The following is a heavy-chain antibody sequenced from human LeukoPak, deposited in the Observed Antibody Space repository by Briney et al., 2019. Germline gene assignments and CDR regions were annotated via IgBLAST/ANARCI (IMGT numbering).Heavy chain of an antibody. V-gene: IGHV3-23*01. Sequence: GGTLRLSCAASGFTFSSYGMSWVRQAPGKGLEWVSAISGSGGSTYYADSVKGRFTISRDNSKNTLYLQMNSLRAEDTAVYYCAKGGHYYDSSGYSLWGQGTLVTVSS. D-gene: IGHD3-22*01. CDR2: ISGSGGST. CDR3: AKGGHYYDSSGYSL. J-gene: IGHJ4*02. CDR1: GFTFSSYG.